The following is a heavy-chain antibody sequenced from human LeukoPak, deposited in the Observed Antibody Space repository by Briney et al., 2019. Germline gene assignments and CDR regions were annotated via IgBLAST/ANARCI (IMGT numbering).Heavy chain of an antibody. CDR3: AKLAKYFYGSETYYFFEH. CDR2: IKQDGTEK. D-gene: IGHD3-10*01. J-gene: IGHJ4*02. Sequence: GGSLRLSCAASGFSFSSYEMNWVRQAPGKGLEWVANIKQDGTEKYYVDSVKGRFTISRENAENSLYLQMNSLRVEDTAVYYCAKLAKYFYGSETYYFFEHWGQGTPVTASS. CDR1: GFSFSSYE. V-gene: IGHV3-7*01.